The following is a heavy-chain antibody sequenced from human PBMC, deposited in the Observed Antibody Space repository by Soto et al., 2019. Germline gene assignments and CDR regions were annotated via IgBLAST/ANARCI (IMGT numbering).Heavy chain of an antibody. CDR3: ARAVAVPADFDY. Sequence: QVQLVQSGAEEKKPGASVKVSCKASGYTFTGYAMHWVRQAPGQRLEWMGWINAGNGNTKYSQKFQGRDTITTDTTASTEYMALYSLRCEDTAVYYCARAVAVPADFDYWGQGTLVTVSS. CDR2: INAGNGNT. D-gene: IGHD6-19*01. V-gene: IGHV1-3*05. CDR1: GYTFTGYA. J-gene: IGHJ4*02.